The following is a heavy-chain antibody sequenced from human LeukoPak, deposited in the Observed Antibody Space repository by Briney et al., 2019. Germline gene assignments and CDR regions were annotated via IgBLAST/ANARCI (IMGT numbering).Heavy chain of an antibody. CDR3: ARGGGGYNFYYYYYMDV. CDR2: INHSGST. D-gene: IGHD5-24*01. J-gene: IGHJ6*03. Sequence: KSSETLSLTCTVSGGSISSYYWSWIRQPPGKGLEWIGEINHSGSTNYNPSLKSRVTISVDTSKNQFSLKLSSVTAADTAVYYCARGGGGYNFYYYYYMDVWGKGTTVTISS. CDR1: GGSISSYY. V-gene: IGHV4-34*01.